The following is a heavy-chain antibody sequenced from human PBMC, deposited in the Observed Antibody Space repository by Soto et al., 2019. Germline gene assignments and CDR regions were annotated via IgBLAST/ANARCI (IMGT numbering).Heavy chain of an antibody. V-gene: IGHV3-33*01. CDR1: GFTFSSYG. CDR3: ATVGLLAYCSGNSCYRFDY. CDR2: IWYDGSNK. Sequence: GGSLRLSCAASGFTFSSYGMHWVRQAPGKGLEWVAVIWYDGSNKYYADSVKGRFTISRDNSKNTLYLQMNSLRAEDTAVYYCATVGLLAYCSGNSCYRFDYWGLGT. J-gene: IGHJ4*02. D-gene: IGHD2-2*02.